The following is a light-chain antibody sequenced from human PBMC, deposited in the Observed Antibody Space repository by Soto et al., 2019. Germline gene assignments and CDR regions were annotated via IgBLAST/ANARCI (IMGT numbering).Light chain of an antibody. CDR2: GAS. V-gene: IGKV3-20*01. CDR3: QQYGAQPYY. J-gene: IGKJ2*01. CDR1: QSVSSSY. Sequence: EVVLTQSPGMLSLSPGERATLSCRASQSVSSSYLGWYQQRPGQAPRLLMYGASSRATGIPDRFSGSGSGTDFTLTISRLEPEDFAVYYCQQYGAQPYYFGQGTKLEIK.